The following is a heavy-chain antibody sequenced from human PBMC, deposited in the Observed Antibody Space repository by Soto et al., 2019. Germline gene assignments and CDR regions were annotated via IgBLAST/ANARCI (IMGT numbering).Heavy chain of an antibody. J-gene: IGHJ6*02. CDR2: TSAYNVNT. D-gene: IGHD3-3*01. CDR3: ARDRVRLLLEGAHVSHYYYNSMDV. Sequence: QVQLVQSGAEVKKPGASVKVSCKASGYTFTSYVFSWGRQAPGQGLEWMGGTSAYNVNTNYAQKLQVRVTMTTDTSTSTGYMELMSLRSDDTAEYSCARDRVRLLLEGAHVSHYYYNSMDVWGQGPTVTASS. CDR1: GYTFTSYV. V-gene: IGHV1-18*04.